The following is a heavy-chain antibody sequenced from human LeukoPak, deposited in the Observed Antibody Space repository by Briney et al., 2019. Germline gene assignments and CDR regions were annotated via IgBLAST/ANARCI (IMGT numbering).Heavy chain of an antibody. CDR1: GFTFSSYA. CDR3: ARDALEVVPAAMGHEYYYYYYGMDV. Sequence: GGSLRLSCAASGFTFSSYAMPWVRQAPGKGLEWVAVISYDGSNKYYADSVKGRFTISRDNSKNTLYLQMNSLRAEDTAVYYCARDALEVVPAAMGHEYYYYYYGMDVWGQGTTVTVSS. CDR2: ISYDGSNK. J-gene: IGHJ6*02. D-gene: IGHD2-2*01. V-gene: IGHV3-30-3*01.